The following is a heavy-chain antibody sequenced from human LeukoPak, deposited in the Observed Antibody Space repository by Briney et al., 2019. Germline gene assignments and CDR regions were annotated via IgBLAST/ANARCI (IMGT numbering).Heavy chain of an antibody. J-gene: IGHJ3*02. CDR1: GFTFSSYG. CDR2: ISGSGGST. D-gene: IGHD6-13*01. CDR3: AKDLRSSSWYSAFDI. V-gene: IGHV3-23*01. Sequence: GGSLRLSCAASGFTFSSYGMSWVRQAPGKGLEWVSAISGSGGSTYYADSVKGRFTISRDNSKNTLYLQMNSLRAEDTAVYYCAKDLRSSSWYSAFDIWGQGTMVTVSS.